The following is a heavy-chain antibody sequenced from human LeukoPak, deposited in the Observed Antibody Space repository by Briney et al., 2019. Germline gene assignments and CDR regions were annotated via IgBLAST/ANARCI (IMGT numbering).Heavy chain of an antibody. CDR3: ARLSVIVGAALEYYYYYMDV. Sequence: SETLSLTCAVYAGTFSGYYWSWIRQPPGKRLEWVGESNDNGGTNYNPSLKSRVTISADKSKNQVSLKLTSVTAADTAVYYCARLSVIVGAALEYYYYYMDVWGQGTTVTVSS. CDR2: SNDNGGT. D-gene: IGHD1-26*01. J-gene: IGHJ6*03. CDR1: AGTFSGYY. V-gene: IGHV4-34*01.